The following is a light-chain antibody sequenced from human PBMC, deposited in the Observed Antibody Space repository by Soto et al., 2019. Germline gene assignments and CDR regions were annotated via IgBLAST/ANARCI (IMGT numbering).Light chain of an antibody. J-gene: IGKJ1*01. CDR2: GAS. Sequence: EIVLTQSPGTLSLSPGERATLSCRASQSVSSSYLAWYQQKPGQAPRLLIYGASSRATGIPDRFSGSGSGTAFTLTISRLEPEDFEVYYCQQYGSSPQWTFGQGTKVEIK. CDR3: QQYGSSPQWT. V-gene: IGKV3-20*01. CDR1: QSVSSSY.